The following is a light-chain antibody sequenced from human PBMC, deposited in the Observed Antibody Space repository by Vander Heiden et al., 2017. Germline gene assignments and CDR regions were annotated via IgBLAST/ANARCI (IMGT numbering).Light chain of an antibody. J-gene: IGLJ3*02. CDR3: CAYAGSAWV. Sequence: QSALTQPASVSGSPGQSTTITCTGTSIAGESDNRVSRYQQHPGEAPELMIYEVSKRTSGGSNRFSGSKSGNTASRTISGLHAEDEADYYCCAYAGSAWVFGGGTKLTVL. CDR1: SIAGESDNR. V-gene: IGLV2-23*02. CDR2: EVS.